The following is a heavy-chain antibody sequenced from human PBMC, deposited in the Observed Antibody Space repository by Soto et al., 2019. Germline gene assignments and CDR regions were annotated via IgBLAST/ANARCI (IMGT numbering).Heavy chain of an antibody. CDR1: GGSISSGGYY. J-gene: IGHJ5*02. Sequence: SETLSLTCTVSGGSISSGGYYWSWIRQHPGKGLEWIGYIYYSGSTYYNPSLKSRVTISVDTSKNQFSLKLSSVTAADTAVYYCARAFKPPPGRLVNPAEFDPWGQGTLVTVSS. D-gene: IGHD3-9*01. CDR3: ARAFKPPPGRLVNPAEFDP. V-gene: IGHV4-31*03. CDR2: IYYSGST.